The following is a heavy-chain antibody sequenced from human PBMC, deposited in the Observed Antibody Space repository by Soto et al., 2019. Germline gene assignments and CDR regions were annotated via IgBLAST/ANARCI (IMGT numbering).Heavy chain of an antibody. D-gene: IGHD6-19*01. CDR2: TRQDGGQS. CDR3: VSDGSTGWHFDS. Sequence: EVQLVESGGGLVQPGGSLRLSCEASGFTLSSYWMSWIRQAPGKGLEWVANTRQDGGQSYLVDSVQGRFTISRDNAKNSGYLQMNILRAADTAVYYCVSDGSTGWHFDSWGQGTLVTVSS. V-gene: IGHV3-7*01. CDR1: GFTLSSYW. J-gene: IGHJ4*02.